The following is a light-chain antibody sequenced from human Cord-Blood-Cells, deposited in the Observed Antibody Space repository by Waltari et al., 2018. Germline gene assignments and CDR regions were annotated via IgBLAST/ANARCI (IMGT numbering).Light chain of an antibody. J-gene: IGKJ1*01. CDR2: AAS. Sequence: DIQMTQSPSSVSASVGDRVTITCRASQGISSWLAWYQQKPGKAPKLLIYAASSLQSGVPSRFSGSGSGTDFTLTISSLQPEDYYCQQANSFPWMFGQGTKVEIK. CDR1: QGISSW. CDR3: QQANSFPWM. V-gene: IGKV1-12*01.